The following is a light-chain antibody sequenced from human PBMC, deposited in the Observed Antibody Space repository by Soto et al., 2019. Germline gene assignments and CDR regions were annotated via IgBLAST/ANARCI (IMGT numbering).Light chain of an antibody. V-gene: IGKV3-11*01. J-gene: IGKJ1*01. CDR1: QSVSSY. CDR2: VAS. Sequence: EIVLTQSPATLSLSPGERATLSCRASQSVSSYLAWYQQKPGQAPRLLIYVASNRATGIPARFSGSGSGTDFTLTISSLEPVDFAVYYCQQRSNWPWTFGQGTKVEIK. CDR3: QQRSNWPWT.